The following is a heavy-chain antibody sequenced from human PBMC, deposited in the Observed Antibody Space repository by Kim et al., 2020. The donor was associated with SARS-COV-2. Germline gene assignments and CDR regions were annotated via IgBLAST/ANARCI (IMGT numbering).Heavy chain of an antibody. V-gene: IGHV3-21*01. CDR3: GRLPAGSGSPIDF. Sequence: YADSMKGRFTISRDNAKNSLYLQMTSLRDEDTAVYYCGRLPAGSGSPIDFWGQGTLVTVSS. D-gene: IGHD3-10*01. J-gene: IGHJ4*02.